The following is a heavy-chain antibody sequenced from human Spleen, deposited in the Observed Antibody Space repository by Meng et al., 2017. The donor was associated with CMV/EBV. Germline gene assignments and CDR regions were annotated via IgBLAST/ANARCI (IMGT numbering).Heavy chain of an antibody. CDR1: GGSFSGYY. Sequence: GSLRLSCAVYGGSFSGYYWSWIRQPPGKGLEWIGEINHSGSTNYNPSLKSRVTISVDTSKNQFSLKLSSVTAADTAVYYCARFLSSSLTYYYYYGMDVWGQGTTVTVSS. CDR2: INHSGST. D-gene: IGHD6-6*01. J-gene: IGHJ6*02. V-gene: IGHV4-34*01. CDR3: ARFLSSSLTYYYYYGMDV.